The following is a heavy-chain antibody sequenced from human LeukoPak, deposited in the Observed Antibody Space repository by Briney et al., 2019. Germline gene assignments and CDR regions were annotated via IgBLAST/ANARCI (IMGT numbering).Heavy chain of an antibody. CDR2: ISSSGSTI. V-gene: IGHV3-11*04. CDR1: GFTFSDYY. J-gene: IGHJ3*02. CDR3: AKDRTGLVPAARLHEAFHI. D-gene: IGHD2-2*01. Sequence: GGSLRLSCAASGFTFSDYYMSWIRQAPGKGLEWVSYISSSGSTINYADSVKGRFTISRDNSKNTLSLQMNSLRPEDTAVYYCAKDRTGLVPAARLHEAFHIWGQGTPVTVSS.